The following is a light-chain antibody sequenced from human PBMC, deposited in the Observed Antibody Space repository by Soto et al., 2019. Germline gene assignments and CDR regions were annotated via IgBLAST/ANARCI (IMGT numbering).Light chain of an antibody. CDR3: MQALQPPWT. CDR2: LGS. CDR1: QSLLHSNGYNY. V-gene: IGKV2-28*01. Sequence: ENVMTQSPLSLPVTPGDPASISCRSSQSLLHSNGYNYLDWYLQKPGQSPQLLIYLGSNRASGVPDRFSGSGSGTDFTLKISRVEAEDVGVYYCMQALQPPWTFGQGTKVDIK. J-gene: IGKJ1*01.